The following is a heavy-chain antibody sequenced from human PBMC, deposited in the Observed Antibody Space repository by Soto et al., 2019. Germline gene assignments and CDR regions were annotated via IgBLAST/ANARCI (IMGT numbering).Heavy chain of an antibody. CDR3: ARGSGHNSYYLDV. V-gene: IGHV3-33*01. CDR2: IWYDGGNK. Sequence: QVQLVESGGGVVQPGRSLRLSCAASGFTFSSYGMHWVRQAPGKGLEWVAVIWYDGGNKNYADSVKGRFTISRDNSKNTLHLQMNSLRAEDTAVYSCARGSGHNSYYLDVWGEGTTVTVSS. CDR1: GFTFSSYG. J-gene: IGHJ6*03.